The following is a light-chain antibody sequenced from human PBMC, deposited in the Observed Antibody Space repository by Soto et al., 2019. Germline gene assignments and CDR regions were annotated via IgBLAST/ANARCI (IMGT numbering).Light chain of an antibody. CDR2: QVS. Sequence: QSALTQPASVSGSPGQPITISCTGTSSDVGGYNYVSWYQQHPRKAPKLMIYQVSNRPSGVSNRFSRSKSGNTAPLTVSRCQAEDEADYHCMSYTSWSTGDVYGSGTKVTV. CDR1: SSDVGGYNY. V-gene: IGLV2-14*01. J-gene: IGLJ1*01. CDR3: MSYTSWSTGDV.